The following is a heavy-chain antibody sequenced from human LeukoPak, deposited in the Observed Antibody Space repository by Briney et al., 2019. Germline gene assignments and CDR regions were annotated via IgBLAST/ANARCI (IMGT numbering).Heavy chain of an antibody. V-gene: IGHV1-2*02. CDR3: ASEVVVVPPGPYGMDV. Sequence: ASVKVSCKASGYTFTGYYMHWVRQAPGQGLEWMGWINPNSGGTNYAQKIQGRVTMTRDTSISTAYMELSRLRSDDTAVYYCASEVVVVPPGPYGMDVWGQGTTVTVSS. CDR1: GYTFTGYY. CDR2: INPNSGGT. D-gene: IGHD2-2*01. J-gene: IGHJ6*02.